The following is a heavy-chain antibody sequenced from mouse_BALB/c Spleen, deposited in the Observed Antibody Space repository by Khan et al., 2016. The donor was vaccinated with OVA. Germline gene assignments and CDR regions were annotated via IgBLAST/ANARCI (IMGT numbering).Heavy chain of an antibody. CDR2: INSAGTYT. J-gene: IGHJ3*01. CDR1: GFTFSSFA. CDR3: ARHNFGPFAY. Sequence: EVELVESGGGLVKPGGSLKLSCAASGFTFSSFAMSWVRQTPEKRLEWVATINSAGTYTYYPDSVKGRFTISRDNAKNTLYLQMNSPRSEDTAMYYCARHNFGPFAYWGQGTLVTVSA. V-gene: IGHV5-9-3*01. D-gene: IGHD1-3*01.